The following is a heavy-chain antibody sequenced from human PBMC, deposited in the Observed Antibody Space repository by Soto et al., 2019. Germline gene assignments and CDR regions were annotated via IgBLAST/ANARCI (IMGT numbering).Heavy chain of an antibody. Sequence: QVQLVQSGAEVKKPGASVKVSCKASGYTFTSYGISWVRQAPGQGPEWMGWLSAYNGNTNYAQKLQGRFTMTTDTSTSTATMELRSLRSDDTAVYYCARGKRDSVGDYGMDVWGQGTTVTVSS. CDR3: ARGKRDSVGDYGMDV. J-gene: IGHJ6*02. CDR1: GYTFTSYG. CDR2: LSAYNGNT. V-gene: IGHV1-18*01. D-gene: IGHD2-21*02.